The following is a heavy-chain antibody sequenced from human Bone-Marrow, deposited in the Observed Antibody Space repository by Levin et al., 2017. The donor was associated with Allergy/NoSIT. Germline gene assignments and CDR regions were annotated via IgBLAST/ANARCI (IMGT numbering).Heavy chain of an antibody. Sequence: PGGSLRLSCAASGFTFSSYAMSWVRQAPGKGLEWVSAISGSGGSTYYADSVKGRFTISRDNSKNTLYLQMNSLRAEDTAVYYCAKDSYDIWGSYRSEYFQHWGQGTLVTVSS. D-gene: IGHD3-16*02. CDR3: AKDSYDIWGSYRSEYFQH. J-gene: IGHJ1*01. CDR2: ISGSGGST. CDR1: GFTFSSYA. V-gene: IGHV3-23*01.